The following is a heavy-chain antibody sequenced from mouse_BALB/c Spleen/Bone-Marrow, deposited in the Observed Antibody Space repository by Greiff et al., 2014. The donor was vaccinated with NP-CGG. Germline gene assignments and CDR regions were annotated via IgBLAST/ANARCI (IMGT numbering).Heavy chain of an antibody. Sequence: EVKLVESGGGLVKPGGSLKLSCVASGFTFSDYYMYWVRQTPEKRLEWVATISDGGSYTYYPDSVKGRFTISRDNAKNNLYLQMSSLKSEDTAMYYCARGDDFRYAWFAYWGQGTPVTVSA. CDR1: GFTFSDYY. D-gene: IGHD2-14*01. CDR3: ARGDDFRYAWFAY. CDR2: ISDGGSYT. J-gene: IGHJ3*01. V-gene: IGHV5-4*02.